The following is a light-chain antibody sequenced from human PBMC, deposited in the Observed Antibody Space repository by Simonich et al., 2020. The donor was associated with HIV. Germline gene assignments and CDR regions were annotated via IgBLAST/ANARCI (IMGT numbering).Light chain of an antibody. Sequence: QSALTQPASVSGSPGQSITISCTGTSSAVGGYNYVSWYQQYPGKAPKVMIYDVRKRPSGVSYRFAGSKSGNTASLTISGLQAEDEADYYCSSYTSSSTWVFGGGTKLTVL. CDR3: SSYTSSSTWV. J-gene: IGLJ3*02. CDR1: SSAVGGYNY. CDR2: DVR. V-gene: IGLV2-14*01.